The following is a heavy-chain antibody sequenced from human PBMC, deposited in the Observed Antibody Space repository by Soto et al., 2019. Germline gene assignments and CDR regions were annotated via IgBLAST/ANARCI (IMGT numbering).Heavy chain of an antibody. CDR1: GGTFSSYA. CDR3: AGADGGLYYYYYYGMDV. V-gene: IGHV1-69*13. D-gene: IGHD3-16*01. J-gene: IGHJ6*02. Sequence: SVKVSCKASGGTFSSYAISWVRQAPGQGLEWMGGIIPIFGTANYAQKFQGRVTITADESTSTAYMELSSLRSEDTAVYYCAGADGGLYYYYYYGMDVWGQGTTATVSS. CDR2: IIPIFGTA.